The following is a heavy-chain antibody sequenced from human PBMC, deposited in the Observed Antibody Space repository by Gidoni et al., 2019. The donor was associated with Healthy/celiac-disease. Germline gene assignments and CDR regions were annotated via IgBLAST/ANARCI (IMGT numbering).Heavy chain of an antibody. Sequence: QVQLVQSGAEVKKPGASVKVSCKAYGYTCTSYDSNWVRQATGQGLEWMGWMNPNSGNTGYAQKFQGRVTMTRTTSISTAYMELSSLRSEDTAVYYCARGVPNRTGDDIDYWGQGTLVTVSS. D-gene: IGHD7-27*01. CDR2: MNPNSGNT. CDR3: ARGVPNRTGDDIDY. V-gene: IGHV1-8*01. CDR1: GYTCTSYD. J-gene: IGHJ4*02.